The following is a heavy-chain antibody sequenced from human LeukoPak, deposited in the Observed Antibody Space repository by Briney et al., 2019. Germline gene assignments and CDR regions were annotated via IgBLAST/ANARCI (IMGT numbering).Heavy chain of an antibody. J-gene: IGHJ6*02. CDR3: AREDPQTKVPEGMDV. D-gene: IGHD4/OR15-4a*01. Sequence: SETLSLTCTVSGGSISHYYWRWIRQPPGKGLEWIGYIYYSGTTNYNPSLKSRVTISVDTSKNQFSLKLSSVTAADTAVYYCAREDPQTKVPEGMDVWGQGTTVTVSS. CDR1: GGSISHYY. V-gene: IGHV4-59*01. CDR2: IYYSGTT.